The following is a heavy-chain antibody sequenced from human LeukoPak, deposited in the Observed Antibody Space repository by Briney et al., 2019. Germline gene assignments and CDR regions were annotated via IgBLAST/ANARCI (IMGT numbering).Heavy chain of an antibody. J-gene: IGHJ4*02. D-gene: IGHD2-8*02. CDR1: GFTFSSYE. Sequence: GGSLRLSRAASGFTFSSYEMNWVRQAPGKGLEWVSYISTSGTTIYYADSVKGRFTISRDNAKNSLYLQMNSLRAEDTAVYYCATLLTGGPWGWGQGTLVTVSS. CDR2: ISTSGTTI. V-gene: IGHV3-48*03. CDR3: ATLLTGGPWG.